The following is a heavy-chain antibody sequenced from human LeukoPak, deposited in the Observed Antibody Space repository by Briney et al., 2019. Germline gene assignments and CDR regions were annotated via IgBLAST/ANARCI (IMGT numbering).Heavy chain of an antibody. V-gene: IGHV1-18*01. J-gene: IGHJ4*02. Sequence: ASVKVSCKASGYTFTSYGISWVRQAPGQGLEWMGWISAYNGNTNYAQKLQGRVTMTTDTSTSTAYMELRSLRSDDTAVYYCARDSLYGGNFHSHFDYWGQGTLVTVSS. CDR1: GYTFTSYG. CDR2: ISAYNGNT. D-gene: IGHD4-23*01. CDR3: ARDSLYGGNFHSHFDY.